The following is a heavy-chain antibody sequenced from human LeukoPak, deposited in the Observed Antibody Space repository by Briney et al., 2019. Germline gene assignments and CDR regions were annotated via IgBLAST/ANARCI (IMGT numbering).Heavy chain of an antibody. D-gene: IGHD3-22*01. CDR1: GYSFTSYW. V-gene: IGHV5-51*01. CDR3: ARHPYTYYYDSSGYADY. J-gene: IGHJ4*02. CDR2: IYPGDSDT. Sequence: HGESLKISCKGSGYSFTSYWIGWVRQMPGKGLEWMGIIYPGDSDTRYSPSFQGQVTISADKSISTAYLQWSSLKASDTAMYYCARHPYTYYYDSSGYADYWGQGTLVTVSS.